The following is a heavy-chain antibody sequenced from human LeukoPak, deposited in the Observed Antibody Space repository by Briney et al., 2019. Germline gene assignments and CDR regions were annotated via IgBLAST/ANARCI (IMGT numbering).Heavy chain of an antibody. D-gene: IGHD3-3*01. CDR1: GGSIRSVTYY. J-gene: IGHJ4*02. CDR3: ATTFGFTAFGGFDY. V-gene: IGHV4-31*03. CDR2: IYYSGST. Sequence: SETLSLTCSVSGGSIRSVTYYWSWIRQPPGKGLEWIGYIYYSGSTYDSLSPRSRASISIYTSKNKFPLNLNAVTAADTAVYYCATTFGFTAFGGFDYWGQGTLVTVSS.